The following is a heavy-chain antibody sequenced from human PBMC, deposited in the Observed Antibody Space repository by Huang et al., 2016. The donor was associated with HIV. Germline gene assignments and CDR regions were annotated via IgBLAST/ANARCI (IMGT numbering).Heavy chain of an antibody. Sequence: QLQLQESGPGLVKPSETLSLTCTVSGGSIGSSSYYWGWIRQPPGKGLEWIGSIYYSGSTYYNPSLKSRVTISVDTSKNQFSLKLSSVTAADTAVYYCARQGGSSWYPTVFDYWGQGTLVTVSS. D-gene: IGHD6-13*01. CDR1: GGSIGSSSYY. J-gene: IGHJ4*02. V-gene: IGHV4-39*01. CDR2: IYYSGST. CDR3: ARQGGSSWYPTVFDY.